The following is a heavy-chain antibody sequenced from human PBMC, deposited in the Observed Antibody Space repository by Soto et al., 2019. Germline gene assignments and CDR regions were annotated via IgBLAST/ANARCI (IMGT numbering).Heavy chain of an antibody. CDR3: TTDLWRIAVVVGSTGYFNP. V-gene: IGHV3-15*01. CDR2: IKSNSDGGTT. CDR1: GFTFSDAW. Sequence: PGGSLRLSCAASGFTFSDAWMSWVRQAPGKGLDWVGRIKSNSDGGTTEYAAPVRGRFTISRDDSKNTLYLQMNSLKTEDTAVYYCTTDLWRIAVVVGSTGYFNPWGQGTPVTVSS. J-gene: IGHJ5*02. D-gene: IGHD2-15*01.